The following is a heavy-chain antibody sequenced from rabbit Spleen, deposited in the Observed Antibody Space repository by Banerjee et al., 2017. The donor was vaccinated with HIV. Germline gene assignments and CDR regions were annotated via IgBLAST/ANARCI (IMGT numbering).Heavy chain of an antibody. CDR3: TRTDVPDDWLSRLHL. CDR1: GFSFSSNYY. Sequence: QSLEESGGGLVKPEGSLTLTCTASGFSFSSNYYMCWVRQAPGKGLEWIACIYASRSGRTYYASWAKGQFTISKTSSTTVTLQMPSRTAADTATYFCTRTDVPDDWLSRLHLWGQGTLVTVS. D-gene: IGHD3-3*01. J-gene: IGHJ3*01. CDR2: IYASRSGRT. V-gene: IGHV1S40*01.